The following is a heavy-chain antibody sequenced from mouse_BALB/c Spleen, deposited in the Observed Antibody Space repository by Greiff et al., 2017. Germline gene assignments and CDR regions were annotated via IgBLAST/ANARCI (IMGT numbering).Heavy chain of an antibody. V-gene: IGHV14-3*02. D-gene: IGHD2-4*01. CDR1: GFNIKDTY. J-gene: IGHJ3*01. CDR2: IDPANGNT. CDR3: ARWVITTGVFAY. Sequence: EVQLQQSGAELVKPGASVKLSCTASGFNIKDTYMHWVKQRPEQGLEWIGRIDPANGNTKYDPKFQGKATITADTSSNTAYLQLSSLTSEDTAVYYCARWVITTGVFAYWGQGTLVTVSA.